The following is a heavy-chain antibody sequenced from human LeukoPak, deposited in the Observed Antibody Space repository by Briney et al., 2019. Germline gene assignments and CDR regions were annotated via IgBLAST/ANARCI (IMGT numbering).Heavy chain of an antibody. CDR3: ARGESSVGHLEAFDI. CDR1: GYSFSSHW. D-gene: IGHD1-1*01. Sequence: GESLKISCKASGYSFSSHWIGWVRQMPGKGLEWMGIIYPGDSDTRYRPSFQGQVTISADKSVTTAYLQWSSLKPSDTAMYYCARGESSVGHLEAFDIWGQGTLVTVSS. J-gene: IGHJ3*02. V-gene: IGHV5-51*01. CDR2: IYPGDSDT.